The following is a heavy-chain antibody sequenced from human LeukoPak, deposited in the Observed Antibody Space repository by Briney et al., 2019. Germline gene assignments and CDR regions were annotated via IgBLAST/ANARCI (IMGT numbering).Heavy chain of an antibody. Sequence: SETLSLTCTVSGGSISIYYWSWIRQPPGKGLEWIGYIYYSGSTNYNPSLKSRVTIPVDTSKNQFSLKLSSVTAADTAVYYCAREICSGGSCYFDYWGQGTLVTVSS. CDR2: IYYSGST. D-gene: IGHD2-15*01. CDR3: AREICSGGSCYFDY. CDR1: GGSISIYY. J-gene: IGHJ4*02. V-gene: IGHV4-59*01.